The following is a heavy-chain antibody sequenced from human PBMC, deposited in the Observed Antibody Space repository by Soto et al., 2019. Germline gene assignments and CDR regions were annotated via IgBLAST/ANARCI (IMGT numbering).Heavy chain of an antibody. CDR2: INPSGGST. D-gene: IGHD2-15*01. Sequence: ASVKVSCKASGYTFTSYYMHWVRQAPGQGLEWMGIINPSGGSTSYAQKFQGRVTMARDTSTSTVYMELSSLRSEDTAVYYCAREWGCSGGSCSSSGDFDYWGQGTLVTVS. V-gene: IGHV1-46*03. CDR3: AREWGCSGGSCSSSGDFDY. J-gene: IGHJ4*02. CDR1: GYTFTSYY.